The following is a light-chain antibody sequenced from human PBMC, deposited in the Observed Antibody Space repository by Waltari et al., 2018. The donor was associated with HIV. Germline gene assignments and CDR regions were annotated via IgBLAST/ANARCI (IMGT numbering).Light chain of an antibody. V-gene: IGKV3-15*01. J-gene: IGKJ1*01. CDR2: GAS. CDR3: QQYTNWPPLT. CDR1: QSVSSN. Sequence: TQSPATLSVSPGERATLSCRASQSVSSNLAWYQQKPGQAPRLLIYGASTRATGIPARFSGSGSGTEFTLTISSLQSEDFAVYYCQQYTNWPPLTFGQGTKVEIK.